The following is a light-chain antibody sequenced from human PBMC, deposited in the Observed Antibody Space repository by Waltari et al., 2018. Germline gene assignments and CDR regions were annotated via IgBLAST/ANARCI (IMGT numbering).Light chain of an antibody. V-gene: IGLV2-14*01. J-gene: IGLJ2*01. Sequence: QSALTQPASVSGSPGQSITISCTGPHTDVGPYHSVSCVQQHPGKAPKLILYEVSNRPSGVSNRFSGSKSGNTASLTISGLQAEDEADYYCNSYTSSSSLDGSVVFGGGTKVTVL. CDR1: HTDVGPYHS. CDR2: EVS. CDR3: NSYTSSSSLDGSVV.